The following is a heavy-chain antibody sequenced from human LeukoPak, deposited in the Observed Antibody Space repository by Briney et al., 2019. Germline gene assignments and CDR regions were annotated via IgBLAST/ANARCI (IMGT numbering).Heavy chain of an antibody. CDR1: GYGFTYYY. Sequence: GESLKISCKASGYGFTYYYIAWVRQMPGKGLEWMGIIYPGDSDTRYSPSFQGQVTISADNSMKTAYLQWNSLQASDTAIYYCARATTPAGDGDWFDPWGQGTLVTVSS. V-gene: IGHV5-51*01. CDR2: IYPGDSDT. D-gene: IGHD4-17*01. CDR3: ARATTPAGDGDWFDP. J-gene: IGHJ5*02.